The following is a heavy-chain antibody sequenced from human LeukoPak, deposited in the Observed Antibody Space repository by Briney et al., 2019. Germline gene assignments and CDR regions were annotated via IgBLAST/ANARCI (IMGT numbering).Heavy chain of an antibody. J-gene: IGHJ1*01. D-gene: IGHD1-26*01. Sequence: PSETLSLTCTVSGGSISSYYWSWIRQPPGKGLEWIGYIYYSGSTNYNPSLKSRVTISVDTSKNQFSLKLSSVTAADTAVYYCARLSSFGGSYSEYFQHWGQGTLVTVSS. CDR2: IYYSGST. CDR1: GGSISSYY. V-gene: IGHV4-59*08. CDR3: ARLSSFGGSYSEYFQH.